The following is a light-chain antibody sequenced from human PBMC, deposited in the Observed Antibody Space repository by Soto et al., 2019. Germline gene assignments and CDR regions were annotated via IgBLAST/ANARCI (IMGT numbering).Light chain of an antibody. CDR2: GAS. CDR1: QSVSSSY. CDR3: QQYGSSSFT. J-gene: IGKJ3*01. V-gene: IGKV3-20*01. Sequence: EIVLTQSPGTLSLSPGERATLSCRVSQSVSSSYLAWYQQKPGQAPRLLIYGASSRATGIPDGFSGSGSGTDFTLTISRLEPEDFAVYYCQQYGSSSFTFGPGTKVDIK.